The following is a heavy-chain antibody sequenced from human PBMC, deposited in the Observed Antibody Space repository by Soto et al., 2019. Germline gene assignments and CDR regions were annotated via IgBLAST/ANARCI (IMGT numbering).Heavy chain of an antibody. V-gene: IGHV4-39*01. CDR1: GGSISSSSYY. D-gene: IGHD6-13*01. CDR3: ASSIEAAAAGHDAFDI. Sequence: PSETLSLTCTVSGGSISSSSYYWGWIRQPPGKGLEWIGSIYYSGSTYYNPSLKSRVTISVDTSKNQFSLKLSSVTTADTAVYYCASSIEAAAAGHDAFDIWGQGTMVTVSS. J-gene: IGHJ3*02. CDR2: IYYSGST.